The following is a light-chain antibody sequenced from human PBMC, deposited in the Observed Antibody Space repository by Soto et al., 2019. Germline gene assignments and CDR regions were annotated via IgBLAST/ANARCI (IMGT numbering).Light chain of an antibody. V-gene: IGLV2-14*01. Sequence: QSALTQPASVSGSPGQSITISCTGTSSEVGGYNYVSWYQQHPGKAPKLMIYDVSNRPSGVSNRFSGSKSGNTASLTISGLQAEDEADYYCSSYTSSSTLPVFGGGTKVTVL. CDR1: SSEVGGYNY. CDR2: DVS. CDR3: SSYTSSSTLPV. J-gene: IGLJ2*01.